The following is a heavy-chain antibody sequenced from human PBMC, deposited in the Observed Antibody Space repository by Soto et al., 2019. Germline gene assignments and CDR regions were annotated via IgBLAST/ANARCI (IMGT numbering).Heavy chain of an antibody. J-gene: IGHJ4*02. V-gene: IGHV3-7*01. CDR2: IKQDGSEK. Sequence: EVQLVESGGGLVQPGGSLRLSCETSGFTFSIYWMNWVRQAPGKGLEWVANIKQDGSEKHYVDSVKGRFIISRDNAQNSLYLQMNSQRVEDTAVYYCARDYPYCSGGSCYIDIWGQGILVTVSS. CDR1: GFTFSIYW. CDR3: ARDYPYCSGGSCYIDI. D-gene: IGHD2-15*01.